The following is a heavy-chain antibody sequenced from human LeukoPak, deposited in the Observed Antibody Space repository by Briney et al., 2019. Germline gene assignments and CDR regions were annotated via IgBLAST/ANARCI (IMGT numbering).Heavy chain of an antibody. CDR2: IYHSGST. CDR1: GGSISSGGYY. CDR3: ARSPTYGVPGPVEFDY. D-gene: IGHD4-17*01. Sequence: SETLSLTCTVSGGSISSGGYYWSWIRQPPGKGLEWIGYIYHSGSTYYNPSLKSRVTISVDRSKNQFSLKLTSVTAADTAVYYCARSPTYGVPGPVEFDYWGQGTLVTVSS. V-gene: IGHV4-30-2*01. J-gene: IGHJ4*02.